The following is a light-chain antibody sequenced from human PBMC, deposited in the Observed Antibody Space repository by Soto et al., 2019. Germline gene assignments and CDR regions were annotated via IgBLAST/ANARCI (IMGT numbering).Light chain of an antibody. V-gene: IGKV1-12*01. CDR3: QQAYSFPIT. J-gene: IGKJ5*01. CDR2: GAS. CDR1: QSIRSR. Sequence: DIQITQSPSTLSASVGDIVTFTCRASQSIRSRLAWYQHKPGRTPELLIHGASRLQSGVPARFSGSGSGTDFTLSINSLQPEDFATYYCQQAYSFPITFGQGTRLEI.